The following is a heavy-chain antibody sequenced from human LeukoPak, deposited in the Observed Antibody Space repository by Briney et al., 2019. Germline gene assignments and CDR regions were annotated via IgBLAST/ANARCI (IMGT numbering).Heavy chain of an antibody. V-gene: IGHV3-48*04. CDR2: ISSSGSTI. J-gene: IGHJ5*02. Sequence: TGGSLRLSCAASGFTFSNAWMNWVRQAPGKGLEWVSYISSSGSTIYYADSVKGRFTISRDNAKNSLYLQMNSLRAEDTAVYYCAREAGGIAAAGTGYNWFDPWGQGTLVTVSS. CDR1: GFTFSNAW. D-gene: IGHD6-13*01. CDR3: AREAGGIAAAGTGYNWFDP.